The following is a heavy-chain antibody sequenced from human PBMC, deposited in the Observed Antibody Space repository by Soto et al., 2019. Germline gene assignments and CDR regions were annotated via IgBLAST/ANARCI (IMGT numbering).Heavy chain of an antibody. D-gene: IGHD3-22*01. CDR3: AKGPDDSGGWGLDDY. Sequence: EVQLLESGGGLVQPGGSLRLSCAASGFTFSSYAMSWVRQAPGKGLEWVSAISGSGGSTYYADSVKGRFTISRDNSKNTLHLQMNSRRAEDTAVYYCAKGPDDSGGWGLDDYWGQGTLVTVSS. V-gene: IGHV3-23*01. J-gene: IGHJ4*02. CDR1: GFTFSSYA. CDR2: ISGSGGST.